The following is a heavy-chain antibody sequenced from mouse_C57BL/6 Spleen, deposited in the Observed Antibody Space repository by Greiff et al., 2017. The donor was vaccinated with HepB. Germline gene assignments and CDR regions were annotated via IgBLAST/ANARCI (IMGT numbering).Heavy chain of an antibody. Sequence: QVHVKQSGAELVRPGASVTLSCKASGYTFTDYEMHWVKQTPVHGLEWIGAIDPETGGTAYNQKFKGKAILTADKSSSTAYMELRSLTSEDSAVYYCTRWDYYGSSYVGDYFDYWGQGTTLTVSS. CDR3: TRWDYYGSSYVGDYFDY. V-gene: IGHV1-15*01. J-gene: IGHJ2*01. CDR1: GYTFTDYE. D-gene: IGHD1-1*01. CDR2: IDPETGGT.